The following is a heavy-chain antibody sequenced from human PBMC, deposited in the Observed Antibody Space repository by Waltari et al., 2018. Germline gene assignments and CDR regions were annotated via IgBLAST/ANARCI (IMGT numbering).Heavy chain of an antibody. Sequence: EVQLVESGGGLVQPGRSLRLSCAASGFTFDDYAMHWVRHAPGKGLEWVSGISWNSGSLGYADSVKGRFTISRDNAKNSLYLQMNSLRAEDTALYYCAKDPNYDFWSGYPDYWGQGTLVTVSS. CDR2: ISWNSGSL. J-gene: IGHJ4*02. D-gene: IGHD3-3*01. CDR3: AKDPNYDFWSGYPDY. CDR1: GFTFDDYA. V-gene: IGHV3-9*01.